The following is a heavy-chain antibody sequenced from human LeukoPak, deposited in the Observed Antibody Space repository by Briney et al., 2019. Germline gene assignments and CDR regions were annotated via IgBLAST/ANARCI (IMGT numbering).Heavy chain of an antibody. CDR2: IYSGGST. Sequence: GGSLRLSCAASGFTVSSNYMSWVRQAPGKGLEWVSVIYSGGSTYYADSVKGRFTISRDNSKNTLYLQMNSLRAEDTAAYYCAREWQQGSYFDYWGQGTLVTVSS. CDR1: GFTVSSNY. J-gene: IGHJ4*02. D-gene: IGHD6-13*01. V-gene: IGHV3-66*01. CDR3: AREWQQGSYFDY.